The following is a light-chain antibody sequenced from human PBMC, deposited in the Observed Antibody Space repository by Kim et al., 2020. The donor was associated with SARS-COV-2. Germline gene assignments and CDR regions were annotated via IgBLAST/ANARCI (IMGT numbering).Light chain of an antibody. CDR2: DVS. CDR1: SSGVGGYKY. CDR3: SSYARGSIVI. V-gene: IGLV2-14*03. Sequence: GQAITISRTGTSSGVGGYKYVSWYQQHPDKSPKLIIFDVSNRPSGISDRFSGSKSDNTASLTISGLKAEDEADYYCSSYARGSIVIFGGGTQLTVL. J-gene: IGLJ2*01.